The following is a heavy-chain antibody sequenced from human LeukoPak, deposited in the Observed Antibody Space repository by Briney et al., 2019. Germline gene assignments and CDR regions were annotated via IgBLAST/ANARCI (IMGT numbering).Heavy chain of an antibody. CDR2: ISGSGGST. V-gene: IGHV3-23*01. Sequence: GGSLRLSCAASGFTFSSYAMSWVRQAPGKGLEWVAAISGSGGSTYYADSVKGRFTISRDNSKNTLYLQMNSLRAEDTAVYYCAKDHIGGSGSYFAYYGMDVWGQGTTVTVSS. J-gene: IGHJ6*02. CDR3: AKDHIGGSGSYFAYYGMDV. D-gene: IGHD3-10*01. CDR1: GFTFSSYA.